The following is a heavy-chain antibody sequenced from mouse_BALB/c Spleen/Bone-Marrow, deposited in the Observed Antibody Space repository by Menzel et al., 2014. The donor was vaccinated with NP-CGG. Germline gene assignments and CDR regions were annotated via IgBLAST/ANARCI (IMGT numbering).Heavy chain of an antibody. CDR3: ARVLRPHYYAMDY. V-gene: IGHV5-4*02. CDR2: ISDGGSYT. J-gene: IGHJ4*01. D-gene: IGHD1-2*01. CDR1: GSTFSDYY. Sequence: EVMLVESGGGLVKPGGSLKLSCAASGSTFSDYYMYWVRQTPEKRLEWVATISDGGSYTYYPDSVKGRFTISRDNAKNNLYLQMSSLKSGDTAMYYCARVLRPHYYAMDYWGQGTSVTVSS.